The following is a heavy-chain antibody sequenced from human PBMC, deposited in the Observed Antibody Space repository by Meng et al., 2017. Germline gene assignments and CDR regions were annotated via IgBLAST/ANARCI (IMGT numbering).Heavy chain of an antibody. Sequence: QGPLQQGGAGLLKPSETLLLTCAVYGGSFSGYYWSWIRQPPGKGLEWIGEINHSGSTNYNPSLKSRVTISVDTSKNQFSLKLSSVTAADTAVYYCASSGYSYGYRFDYWGQGTLVTVSS. CDR1: GGSFSGYY. CDR3: ASSGYSYGYRFDY. J-gene: IGHJ4*02. D-gene: IGHD5-18*01. V-gene: IGHV4-34*01. CDR2: INHSGST.